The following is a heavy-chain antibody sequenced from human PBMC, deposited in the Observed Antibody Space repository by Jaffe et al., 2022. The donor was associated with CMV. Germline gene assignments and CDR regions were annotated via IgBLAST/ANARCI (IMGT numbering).Heavy chain of an antibody. J-gene: IGHJ4*02. CDR2: IRSKAYGGTT. CDR1: GFTFGDYA. Sequence: EVQLVESGGGLVQPGRSLRLSCTASGFTFGDYAMSWVRQAPGKGLEWVGFIRSKAYGGTTEYAASVKGRFTISRDDSKSIAYLQMNSLKTEDTAVYYCTRDRPPNIAVADPFDYWGQGTLVTVSS. CDR3: TRDRPPNIAVADPFDY. V-gene: IGHV3-49*04. D-gene: IGHD6-19*01.